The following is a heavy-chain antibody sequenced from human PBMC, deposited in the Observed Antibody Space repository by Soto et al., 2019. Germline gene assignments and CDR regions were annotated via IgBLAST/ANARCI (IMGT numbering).Heavy chain of an antibody. CDR1: GYTFRNFG. CDR2: ISAYNANA. V-gene: IGHV1-18*01. J-gene: IGHJ4*02. CDR3: ARENSYFDY. Sequence: QIQLLQSGAEVKKPGASVKVTCKASGYTFRNFGISWVRQAPGQGLEWMGWISAYNANANYAQKFQGRLTMTADTSTSTAYMDLRSLQPDDTAVYYCARENSYFDYWGQGTLVTVSS.